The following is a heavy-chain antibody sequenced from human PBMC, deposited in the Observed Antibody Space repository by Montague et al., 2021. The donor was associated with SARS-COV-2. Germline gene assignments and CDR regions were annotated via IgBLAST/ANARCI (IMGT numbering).Heavy chain of an antibody. CDR3: ASPGRYCTGGSCYYVD. J-gene: IGHJ4*02. CDR1: GGSISTYY. Sequence: SETLSLTCSVSGGSISTYYWSWIRQPPGKGLEWIGYIYYSGSTNYNPSLKSRVTISIDTSKNQFSLELSSVTAADMAVYYCASPGRYCTGGSCYYVDWGQGTLVTVSS. D-gene: IGHD2-15*01. V-gene: IGHV4-59*01. CDR2: IYYSGST.